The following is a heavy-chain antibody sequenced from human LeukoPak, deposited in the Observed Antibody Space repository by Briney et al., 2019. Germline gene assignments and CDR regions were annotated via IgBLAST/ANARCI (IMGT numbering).Heavy chain of an antibody. Sequence: SETLSLTCAVYGGTFRGYYWSWIRQPPGKGLEWIGEIHYTGATNYKPSLKSRVTISGDPSKNQVSLRVYSVTAADTAVCYCARGVLGPYYFDLWGRGTLVTVSS. J-gene: IGHJ2*01. CDR3: ARGVLGPYYFDL. D-gene: IGHD7-27*01. CDR2: IHYTGAT. V-gene: IGHV4-34*01. CDR1: GGTFRGYY.